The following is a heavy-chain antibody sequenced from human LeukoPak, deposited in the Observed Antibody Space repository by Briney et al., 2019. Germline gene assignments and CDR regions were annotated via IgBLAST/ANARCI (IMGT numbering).Heavy chain of an antibody. CDR3: AKRGPSVTTESYYFDY. D-gene: IGHD4-17*01. J-gene: IGHJ4*02. V-gene: IGHV3-23*01. CDR2: ISGSGDST. Sequence: GGSLRLSCAASGFTFSSYAMSRVRQAPGKGLEWLSSISGSGDSTYYADSVKGRFTISRDNSKNTLYLQMNSLRAEDTAIYYCAKRGPSVTTESYYFDYWGQGSLVPVSS. CDR1: GFTFSSYA.